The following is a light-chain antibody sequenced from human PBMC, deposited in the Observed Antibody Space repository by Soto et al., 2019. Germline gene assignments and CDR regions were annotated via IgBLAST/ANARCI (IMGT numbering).Light chain of an antibody. CDR1: SSYVGFYNY. CDR3: SSFTGSDNP. CDR2: EVS. Sequence: QSALTQPASVSGSPGQSITISCTGTSSYVGFYNYVSWYQQYPGKAPKLIIYEVSQRPSGVPDRFSGSKSGNTASLTVSGLQLEDEADYYCSSFTGSDNPFGGGTKLTVL. J-gene: IGLJ2*01. V-gene: IGLV2-8*01.